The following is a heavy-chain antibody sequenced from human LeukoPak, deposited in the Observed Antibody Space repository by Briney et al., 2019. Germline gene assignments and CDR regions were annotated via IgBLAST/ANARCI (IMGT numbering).Heavy chain of an antibody. V-gene: IGHV3-30*18. CDR3: AKDLGGATGY. CDR2: ISYDGSNK. Sequence: GGSLRLSCAASGFTFSSYGMHWVRQAPGKGLEWVAVISYDGSNKYYADSVKGRFTISRDNSKNTLYLQMNSLRAEDTAVYYCAKDLGGATGYWGQGTLVTVSS. J-gene: IGHJ4*02. D-gene: IGHD1-26*01. CDR1: GFTFSSYG.